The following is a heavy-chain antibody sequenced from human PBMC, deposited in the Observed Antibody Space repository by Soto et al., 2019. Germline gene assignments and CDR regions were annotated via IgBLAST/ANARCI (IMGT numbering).Heavy chain of an antibody. CDR2: ISYSGNT. Sequence: SDTPSLTCTFSGGSISTGHYYWTWIRHPPGKGLEWIGFISYSGNTYYSASLKSRVTISVDTSKNQFSLNLSFVTAADTAVYYCATMGTPATGLFYFDNWGQ. CDR1: GGSISTGHYY. J-gene: IGHJ4*02. D-gene: IGHD1-7*01. CDR3: ATMGTPATGLFYFDN. V-gene: IGHV4-30-4*02.